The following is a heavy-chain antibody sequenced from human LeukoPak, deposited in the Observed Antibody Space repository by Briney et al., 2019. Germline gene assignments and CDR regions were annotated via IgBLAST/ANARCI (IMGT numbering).Heavy chain of an antibody. Sequence: SETPSLTCTVSGGSISSSSYYWGWLRQPPGQGLEWIVSIYYSGSTYYNPSLKSRVTISVDTSKNQFSLKLSSVTAADTAVYYCARHAPLFRYDSSGYYYFDYWGQGTLVTVSS. CDR3: ARHAPLFRYDSSGYYYFDY. J-gene: IGHJ4*02. CDR2: IYYSGST. V-gene: IGHV4-39*01. CDR1: GGSISSSSYY. D-gene: IGHD3-22*01.